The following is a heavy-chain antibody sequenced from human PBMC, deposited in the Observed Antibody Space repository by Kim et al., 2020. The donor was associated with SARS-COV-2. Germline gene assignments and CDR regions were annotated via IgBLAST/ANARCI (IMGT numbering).Heavy chain of an antibody. Sequence: ASVKVSCKASGYTFTSYAMNWVRQAPGQGLEWMGWISTNTGNPTYAQGFPGRVVISLDTSVSTAYLQLSSLKSDDTAVYYCARRSPRSSYYFEYWGHG. V-gene: IGHV7-4-1*02. CDR1: GYTFTSYA. CDR3: ARRSPRSSYYFEY. J-gene: IGHJ4*01. CDR2: ISTNTGNP.